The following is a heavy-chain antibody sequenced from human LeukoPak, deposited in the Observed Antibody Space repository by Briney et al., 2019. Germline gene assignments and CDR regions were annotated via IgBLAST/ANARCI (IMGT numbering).Heavy chain of an antibody. Sequence: ASVKVSCKASGYIFTSYFMHWVRQAPGQGLEWIGLINPSGGSTRYAQKFQGRVTMTRDMSTSTVYMELSSLRSEDTAVYYCARALPHRRLMDTTMEQHWFDPWGQGTLVTVSS. J-gene: IGHJ5*02. V-gene: IGHV1-46*01. CDR1: GYIFTSYF. CDR3: ARALPHRRLMDTTMEQHWFDP. D-gene: IGHD5-18*01. CDR2: INPSGGST.